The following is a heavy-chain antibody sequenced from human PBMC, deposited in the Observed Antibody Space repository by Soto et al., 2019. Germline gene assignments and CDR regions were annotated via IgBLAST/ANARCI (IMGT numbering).Heavy chain of an antibody. CDR2: VSHSSTYI. CDR3: ARDVGEIAALYAMDV. Sequence: WGSPRLSCSAPWFNFRSYSMNWVPQAPGKGLEWVSSVSHSSTYIYYADSVRGRFTISRDNAKNSLYLQMNNLRAEDTAVYYCARDVGEIAALYAMDVWGQGTTVTVSS. D-gene: IGHD6-13*01. V-gene: IGHV3-21*01. CDR1: WFNFRSYS. J-gene: IGHJ6*02.